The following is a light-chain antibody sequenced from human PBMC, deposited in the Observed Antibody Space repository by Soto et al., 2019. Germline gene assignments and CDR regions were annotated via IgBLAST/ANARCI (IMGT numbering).Light chain of an antibody. CDR3: QQYNTYPRT. CDR1: QTISNW. J-gene: IGKJ4*01. V-gene: IGKV1-5*01. CDR2: DAS. Sequence: DIQMTQSPSTLSASVGDRVTITCRASQTISNWLAWYQQKPGKAPKVLIFDASTLDGGVPSRFSGRRSGTDFTLTISSLQPSDFATYYCQQYNTYPRTFGGGTKVDSK.